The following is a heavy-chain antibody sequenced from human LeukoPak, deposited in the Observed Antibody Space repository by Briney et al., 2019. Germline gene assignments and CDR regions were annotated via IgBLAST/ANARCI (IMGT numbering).Heavy chain of an antibody. V-gene: IGHV3-23*01. CDR2: ISGSGGST. CDR3: AKDPVTGMYRTNWFNP. D-gene: IGHD1-20*01. J-gene: IGHJ5*02. CDR1: GFTFSSYA. Sequence: GGSLRLSCAASGFTFSSYAMSWVRQAPGEGLEWVSAISGSGGSTYYADSVKGRFTIARDNSKNTLYLQMNSLRAENTAVYYCAKDPVTGMYRTNWFNPWGQGTLVTVSS.